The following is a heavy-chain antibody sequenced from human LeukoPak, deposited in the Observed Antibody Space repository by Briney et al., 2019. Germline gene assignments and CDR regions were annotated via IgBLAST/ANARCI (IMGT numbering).Heavy chain of an antibody. D-gene: IGHD2-8*01. Sequence: ASVKVSCKSFGYTFTYYHMHGVRQAPGQGLEWMGWINPNSGDTNYAQKFQGRVTMTRDTTISTAYMELSRLRSDDTAVFYCATLMAHLDYWGQGTLVTVSS. J-gene: IGHJ4*02. V-gene: IGHV1-2*02. CDR1: GYTFTYYH. CDR2: INPNSGDT. CDR3: ATLMAHLDY.